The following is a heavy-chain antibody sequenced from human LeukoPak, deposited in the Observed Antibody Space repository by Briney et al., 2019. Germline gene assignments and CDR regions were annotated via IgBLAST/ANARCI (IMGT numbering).Heavy chain of an antibody. CDR2: IYHSVST. V-gene: IGHV4-31*03. Sequence: SETLSLTCTVSGDSISSGNSYWAWVRQHPQKGLEWIGYIYHSVSTYYNPSLKSRLTQSVATSKNQFSLKLTSVTVADTAVYYCARFMLFYFGSGTYRYFDSWGQGTRVTVSS. CDR1: GDSISSGNSY. J-gene: IGHJ4*02. CDR3: ARFMLFYFGSGTYRYFDS. D-gene: IGHD3-10*01.